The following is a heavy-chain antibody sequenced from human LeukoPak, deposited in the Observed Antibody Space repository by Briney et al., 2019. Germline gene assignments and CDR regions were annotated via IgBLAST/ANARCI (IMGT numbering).Heavy chain of an antibody. Sequence: QPGRSLRLSCAASGFTFSDYGMHWVRQAPGKGLEWVALISYDGGNKFYADSVRDRFTISRDNSKNTLFLQMNSLRIEDTAVYYCAKVFEVRGARRPKDYWGQGTQVIVSS. D-gene: IGHD3-10*01. CDR1: GFTFSDYG. J-gene: IGHJ4*02. V-gene: IGHV3-30*18. CDR3: AKVFEVRGARRPKDY. CDR2: ISYDGGNK.